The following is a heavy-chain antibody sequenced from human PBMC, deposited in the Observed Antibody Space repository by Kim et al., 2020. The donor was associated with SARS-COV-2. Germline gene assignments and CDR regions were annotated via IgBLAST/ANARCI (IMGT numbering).Heavy chain of an antibody. V-gene: IGHV1-24*01. CDR2: FDPEDGET. CDR3: ATGLGIAAAGTTFW. D-gene: IGHD6-13*01. CDR1: GYTLTELS. J-gene: IGHJ4*02. Sequence: ASVKVSCKVSGYTLTELSMHWVRQAPGKGLEWMGGFDPEDGETIYAQKFQGRVTMTEDTSTDTAYMELSSLRSEDTPVYYCATGLGIAAAGTTFWWGQGTLVTVSS.